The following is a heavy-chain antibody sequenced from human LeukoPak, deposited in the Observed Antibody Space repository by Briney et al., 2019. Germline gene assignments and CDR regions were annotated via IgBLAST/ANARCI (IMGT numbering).Heavy chain of an antibody. J-gene: IGHJ4*02. D-gene: IGHD2-21*01. CDR1: GGTFSSYA. CDR2: IIPILGIA. V-gene: IGHV1-69*04. CDR3: ARDTPPPNDC. Sequence: GSSVKVSCRASGGTFSSYAISWVRQAPGQGLEWMGRIIPILGIANYAQKFQGRVTITADKSTSTAYMELSSLRSEDTAVYYCARDTPPPNDCWGQGTLVTVSS.